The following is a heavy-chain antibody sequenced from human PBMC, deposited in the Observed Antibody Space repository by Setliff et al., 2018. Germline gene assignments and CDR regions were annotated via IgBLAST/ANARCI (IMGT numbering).Heavy chain of an antibody. CDR3: ARAPRNFGVVINYYYYYYGMDV. Sequence: SETLSLTCTVSGDSISSGSYYWTWIRQPAGKGLEWIGHFHTGGSTNYNRSLRSRVSISVDTSKKQFSLKLSSVTAADTAVYYCARAPRNFGVVINYYYYYYGMDVWGQGTTVTVSS. D-gene: IGHD3-3*01. V-gene: IGHV4-61*09. J-gene: IGHJ6*02. CDR1: GDSISSGSYY. CDR2: FHTGGST.